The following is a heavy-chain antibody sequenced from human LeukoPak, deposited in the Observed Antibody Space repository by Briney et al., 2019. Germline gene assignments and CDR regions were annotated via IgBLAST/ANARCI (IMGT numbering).Heavy chain of an antibody. CDR2: IISKTDGETT. V-gene: IGHV3-15*01. CDR3: TTEPRYESSSYYSPFDN. CDR1: GFTFSNAW. Sequence: GGSLRLSCAASGFTFSNAWMNWVRQAPGKGLEWVGRIISKTDGETTDYAVPVKGRFSISRDDSKNTVSLQMNSLRTEDTAVYYCTTEPRYESSSYYSPFDNWGQGTLVTVSS. D-gene: IGHD3-22*01. J-gene: IGHJ4*02.